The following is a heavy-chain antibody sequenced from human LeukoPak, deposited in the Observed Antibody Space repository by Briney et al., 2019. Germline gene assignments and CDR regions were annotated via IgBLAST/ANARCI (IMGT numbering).Heavy chain of an antibody. J-gene: IGHJ3*02. CDR3: ARIRRRDGYRDAFDI. D-gene: IGHD5-24*01. V-gene: IGHV2-70*11. CDR2: IDWDDDK. CDR1: GFSLTTSGMC. Sequence: SGPALVKPTQTLTLTCTFSGFSLTTSGMCVSWIRQPPGKALEWPARIDWDDDKYYSTSLKTRLSISKDTSKNQVVLTMTNMDPVDTATYYCARIRRRDGYRDAFDIWGQGTMVTVSS.